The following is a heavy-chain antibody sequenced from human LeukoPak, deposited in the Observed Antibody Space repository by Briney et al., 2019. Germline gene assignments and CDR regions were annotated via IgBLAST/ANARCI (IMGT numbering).Heavy chain of an antibody. V-gene: IGHV4-34*01. CDR3: ARGPMSYYFDY. Sequence: PSETLPLTCAVYGGSFSGYYWSWIRQPPGKGLEWIGEINHSGSTNYNPSLKSRVTISVDTSKNQFSLKLSSVTAADTAVYYCARGPMSYYFDYWGQGTLVTVSS. CDR1: GGSFSGYY. J-gene: IGHJ4*02. CDR2: INHSGST.